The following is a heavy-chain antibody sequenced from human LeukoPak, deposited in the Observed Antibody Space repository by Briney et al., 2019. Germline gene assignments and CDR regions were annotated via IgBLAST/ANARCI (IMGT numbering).Heavy chain of an antibody. CDR1: GGSISSYY. CDR3: ARRRIAVAGSFDY. CDR2: IYYSGST. D-gene: IGHD6-19*01. J-gene: IGHJ4*02. Sequence: SETLFLTCTVSGGSISSYYWSWIRQPPGKGLEWIGYIYYSGSTNYNPSLKSRVTISVDTSKNQFSLKLSSVTAADTAVYCCARRRIAVAGSFDYWGQGTLVTVSS. V-gene: IGHV4-59*08.